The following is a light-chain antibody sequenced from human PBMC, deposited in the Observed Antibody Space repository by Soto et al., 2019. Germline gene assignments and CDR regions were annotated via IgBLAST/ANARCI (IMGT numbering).Light chain of an antibody. J-gene: IGKJ2*01. CDR1: QSLAYIDGNTY. V-gene: IGKV2-30*01. CDR3: MQGTHWPPYT. Sequence: DVVMTQSPLSLPVTLGQPASISCRSSQSLAYIDGNTYLNWFHQRPGQSPRRLIYQVSNRDSGVSCRFIGSGSGTDFTLKISRVEADDVGVYYCMQGTHWPPYTFGQGTKLEIK. CDR2: QVS.